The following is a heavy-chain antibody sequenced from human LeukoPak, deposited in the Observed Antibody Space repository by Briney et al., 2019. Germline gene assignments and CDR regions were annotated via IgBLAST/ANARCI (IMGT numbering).Heavy chain of an antibody. Sequence: GGSLRLSCAASGFTFSSYWMSWVRQAPGKGLEWVANIKQDGSEKYYVDSVKGRFTISRDNAKNSLYLQMNSLRAEDMALYYCAKDILRNYVGGFDYWGQGTLVTVSS. D-gene: IGHD4-11*01. CDR2: IKQDGSEK. J-gene: IGHJ4*02. V-gene: IGHV3-7*03. CDR3: AKDILRNYVGGFDY. CDR1: GFTFSSYW.